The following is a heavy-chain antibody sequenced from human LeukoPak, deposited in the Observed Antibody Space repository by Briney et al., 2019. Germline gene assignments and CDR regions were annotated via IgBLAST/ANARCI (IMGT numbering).Heavy chain of an antibody. V-gene: IGHV4-31*03. CDR2: IYYSGST. J-gene: IGHJ4*02. CDR1: GGSISSGGYY. D-gene: IGHD2-2*01. Sequence: PSETLSLTCTVSGGSISSGGYYWSWIRQHPGKGLEWIGYIYYSGSTYYNPSLKSRVTISVDTSKNQFSLKLSSVTAADTAVYYCARALVVPAAYFDYWGQGTLVTVSS. CDR3: ARALVVPAAYFDY.